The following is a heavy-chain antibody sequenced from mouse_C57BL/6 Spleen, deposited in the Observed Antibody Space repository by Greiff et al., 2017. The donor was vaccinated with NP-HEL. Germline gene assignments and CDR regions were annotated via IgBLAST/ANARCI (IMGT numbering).Heavy chain of an antibody. D-gene: IGHD3-1*01. CDR2: IYPSDSET. V-gene: IGHV1-61*01. J-gene: IGHJ2*01. Sequence: LQQPGAELVRPGSSVKLSCKASGYTFTSYWMDWVKQRPGQGLEWIGNIYPSDSETHYNQKFKDKATLTVDKSSSTAYMQLSSLTSEDSAVYYCARRGIGNNYWGQGTTLTVSS. CDR3: ARRGIGNNY. CDR1: GYTFTSYW.